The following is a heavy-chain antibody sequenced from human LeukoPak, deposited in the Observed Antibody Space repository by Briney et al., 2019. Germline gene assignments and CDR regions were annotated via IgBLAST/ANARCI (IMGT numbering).Heavy chain of an antibody. D-gene: IGHD1-26*01. Sequence: GGSLRLSCAASGFTFSSYWMSWVRQAPGKGLEWVANIKQDGSEKYYVDSVKGRFTISRDNAKNSLYLQMNSLRAEDTAVYYCARGPAPWELLYYFDYWGQGTLVTVSS. J-gene: IGHJ4*02. CDR2: IKQDGSEK. V-gene: IGHV3-7*01. CDR3: ARGPAPWELLYYFDY. CDR1: GFTFSSYW.